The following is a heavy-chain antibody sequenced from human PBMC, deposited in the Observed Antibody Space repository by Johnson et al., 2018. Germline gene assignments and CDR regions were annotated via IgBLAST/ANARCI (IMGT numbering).Heavy chain of an antibody. CDR2: IWYDGSKK. Sequence: QVQLVEYGGGVVQPGRSLRLSCSASGFTFSNYGMHWVRQAPGKGLEWVAVIWYDGSKKSYVDSVKGRFTIYRDNSKKTVYLQMNSLRDEDTAVYYWASELGMLRGTYYYAGMDVWGQGTTVTVSS. CDR3: ASELGMLRGTYYYAGMDV. J-gene: IGHJ6*02. D-gene: IGHD3-10*01. CDR1: GFTFSNYG. V-gene: IGHV3-33*01.